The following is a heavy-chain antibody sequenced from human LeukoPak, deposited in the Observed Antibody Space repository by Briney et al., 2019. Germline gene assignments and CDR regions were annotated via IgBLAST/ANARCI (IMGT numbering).Heavy chain of an antibody. J-gene: IGHJ5*02. CDR1: GFTFSSYA. CDR2: VSPSGGRT. CDR3: AKVRGVYCSSPACYYYDP. Sequence: GGSLRLSCGASGFTFSSYAMSWVRQTPGRGLEWVAGVSPSGGRTIYADSAEGRFTISRDNSNDTVYLQLSSLRAEDSALYYCAKVRGVYCSSPACYYYDPWGQGTLVTVSS. V-gene: IGHV3-23*01. D-gene: IGHD2-2*01.